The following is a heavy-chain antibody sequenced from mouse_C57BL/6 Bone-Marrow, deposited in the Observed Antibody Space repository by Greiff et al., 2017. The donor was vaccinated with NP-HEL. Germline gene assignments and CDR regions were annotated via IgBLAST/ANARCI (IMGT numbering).Heavy chain of an antibody. CDR1: GYTFTSYG. Sequence: QVHVKQPGAELVMPGASVKLSCKASGYTFTSYGMHWVKQRPGQGLEWIGEIDPSDSYTNYNQKFKGKSTLTVDKSSSTAYMQLSSLTSEDSAVYYCARDLLYAMDYWGQGTSVTVSS. J-gene: IGHJ4*01. V-gene: IGHV1-69*01. CDR3: ARDLLYAMDY. D-gene: IGHD2-10*01. CDR2: IDPSDSYT.